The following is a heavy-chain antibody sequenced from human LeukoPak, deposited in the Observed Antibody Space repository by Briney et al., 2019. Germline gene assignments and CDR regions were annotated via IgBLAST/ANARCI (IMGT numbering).Heavy chain of an antibody. CDR3: ARDLSQVGVVTLGASDI. D-gene: IGHD3-3*01. CDR1: GGSFSGYY. CDR2: IYHSGST. Sequence: SETLSLTCAVYGGSFSGYYWGWIRQPPGKGLGWIGSIYHSGSTYYNPSLKSRVTISVDTSKNQFSLVLTSVTAADTAVYYCARDLSQVGVVTLGASDIWGQGTMVTVSS. J-gene: IGHJ3*02. V-gene: IGHV4-34*01.